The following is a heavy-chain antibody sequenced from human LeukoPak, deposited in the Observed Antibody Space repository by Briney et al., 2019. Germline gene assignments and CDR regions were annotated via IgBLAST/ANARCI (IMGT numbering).Heavy chain of an antibody. D-gene: IGHD2-2*01. CDR2: IYYSGST. J-gene: IGHJ4*02. CDR3: ARSPPYCSSTSCYLDY. CDR1: GVSIRSTTLY. V-gene: IGHV4-39*07. Sequence: SETLSLTCTVPGVSIRSTTLYWGWVRQSPGKGLERIGTIYYSGSTYYNPSLKSRVTISVDTSKNQFSLKLSSVTAADTAVYYCARSPPYCSSTSCYLDYWGQGTLVTVSS.